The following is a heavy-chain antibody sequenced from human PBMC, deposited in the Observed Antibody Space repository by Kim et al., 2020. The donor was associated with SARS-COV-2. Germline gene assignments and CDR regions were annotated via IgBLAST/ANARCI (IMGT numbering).Heavy chain of an antibody. CDR3: ASRRDGYNP. V-gene: IGHV4-39*01. J-gene: IGHJ5*02. CDR1: GGSISSSSYY. D-gene: IGHD6-25*01. Sequence: SETLSLTCTVSGGSISSSSYYWGWIRQPPGKGLEWIGSIYYSGSTYYNPSLKSRVTISVDTSKNQFSLKLSSVTAADTAVYYCASRRDGYNPYGQGTLVTVSS. CDR2: IYYSGST.